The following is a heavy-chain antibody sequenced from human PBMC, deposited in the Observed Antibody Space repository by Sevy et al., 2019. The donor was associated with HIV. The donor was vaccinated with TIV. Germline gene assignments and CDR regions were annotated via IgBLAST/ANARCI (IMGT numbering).Heavy chain of an antibody. CDR2: ISGISTYT. CDR3: ARRAGNWDYFDY. Sequence: GGSLRLSCAASGFSFCDYYVSWIRQAPGKGLEWVSYISGISTYTNYADSVKGRFTISRDNAKNSMYLQLNSLRAEDTAVYYCARRAGNWDYFDYWGQGTLVTVSS. J-gene: IGHJ4*02. CDR1: GFSFCDYY. D-gene: IGHD7-27*01. V-gene: IGHV3-11*06.